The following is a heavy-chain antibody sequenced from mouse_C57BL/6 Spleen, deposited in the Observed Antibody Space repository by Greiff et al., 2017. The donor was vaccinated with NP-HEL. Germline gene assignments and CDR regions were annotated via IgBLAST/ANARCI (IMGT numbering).Heavy chain of an antibody. V-gene: IGHV1-26*01. D-gene: IGHD2-3*01. CDR3: ARRGYSSYYYAMDY. J-gene: IGHJ4*01. Sequence: EVQLQQSGPELVKPGASVKISCKASGYTFTDYYMNWVKQSHGKSLEWIGDINPNNGGTSYNQKFKGKATLTVDKSSSTAYMELRSLTSEDSAVYYCARRGYSSYYYAMDYWGQGTSVTVSS. CDR2: INPNNGGT. CDR1: GYTFTDYY.